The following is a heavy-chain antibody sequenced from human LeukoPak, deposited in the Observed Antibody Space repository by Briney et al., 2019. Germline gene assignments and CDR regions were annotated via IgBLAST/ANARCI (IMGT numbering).Heavy chain of an antibody. J-gene: IGHJ4*02. D-gene: IGHD3-16*02. Sequence: GGSLRLSCAASGFSLSGYWMTWVRQAPGKGLEWVANINRDGSQKNHVDSVQGRFTISRDNAKNSLYLQMNSLRAEDTAVYYCAKDGGGYDYVWGSYPLIDYWGQGTLVTVSS. CDR3: AKDGGGYDYVWGSYPLIDY. CDR1: GFSLSGYW. V-gene: IGHV3-7*01. CDR2: INRDGSQK.